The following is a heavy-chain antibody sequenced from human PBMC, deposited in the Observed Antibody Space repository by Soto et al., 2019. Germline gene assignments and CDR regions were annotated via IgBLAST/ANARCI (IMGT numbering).Heavy chain of an antibody. J-gene: IGHJ6*02. CDR1: GFTFDDYA. V-gene: IGHV3-9*01. CDR3: AKAPLAARDYYYYGMDV. Sequence: EVQLVESGGGLVQPGRSLRLSCAASGFTFDDYAMHWVRQAPGKGLEWVSGISWNSGSIGYADSVKGRFTISRDNAKNSLYLQMNSLRAEDTALYYCAKAPLAARDYYYYGMDVWGQGTTVTVSS. D-gene: IGHD6-6*01. CDR2: ISWNSGSI.